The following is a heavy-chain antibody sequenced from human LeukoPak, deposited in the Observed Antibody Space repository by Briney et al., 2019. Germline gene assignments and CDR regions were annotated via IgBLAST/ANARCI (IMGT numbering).Heavy chain of an antibody. CDR2: IYENGGTT. J-gene: IGHJ5*02. Sequence: GGSLRLSCVGSGFTFRSHAMSWVRQAPEKGLEFVSGIYENGGTTYYADSVKGRFTISRDNSKNTLYLQMNSLRAEDTAVYYCARDTAGIAAAGTVSNWFDPWGQGTLVTVSS. V-gene: IGHV3-23*01. CDR3: ARDTAGIAAAGTVSNWFDP. D-gene: IGHD6-13*01. CDR1: GFTFRSHA.